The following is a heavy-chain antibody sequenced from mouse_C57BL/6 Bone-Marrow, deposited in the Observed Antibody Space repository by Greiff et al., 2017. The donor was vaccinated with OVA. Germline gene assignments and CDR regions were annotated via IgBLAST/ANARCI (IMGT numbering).Heavy chain of an antibody. Sequence: QVQLQQPGAELVKPGASVKMSCKASGYTFTSYWITWVKQRPGQGLEWIGDIYPGSGSTNYNEKFKSKATPTVATSSSTAYMQLSSLTYEDSAVYESARSGGSSTNGYFDVWGTGTTVTVSS. CDR3: ARSGGSSTNGYFDV. CDR2: IYPGSGST. D-gene: IGHD1-1*01. V-gene: IGHV1-55*01. CDR1: GYTFTSYW. J-gene: IGHJ1*03.